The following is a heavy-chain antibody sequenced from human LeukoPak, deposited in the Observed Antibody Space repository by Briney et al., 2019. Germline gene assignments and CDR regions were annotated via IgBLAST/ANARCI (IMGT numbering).Heavy chain of an antibody. J-gene: IGHJ3*02. CDR1: GFTFSDYY. CDR3: ARVREYSSGWYDAFDI. Sequence: GGSLRLSCAASGFTFSDYYMSWIRQAPGKGLEWVSYISSSSSYTNYADSVKGRFTISRDNAKNSLYLQMNSLRAEDTAVYYCARVREYSSGWYDAFDIWGQGTMVTVSS. D-gene: IGHD6-19*01. V-gene: IGHV3-11*05. CDR2: ISSSSSYT.